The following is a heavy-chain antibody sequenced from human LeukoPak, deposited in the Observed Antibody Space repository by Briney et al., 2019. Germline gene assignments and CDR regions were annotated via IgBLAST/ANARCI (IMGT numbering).Heavy chain of an antibody. D-gene: IGHD2-2*01. CDR1: GGSISGYIYY. V-gene: IGHV4-39*01. Sequence: SETLSLTCTVSGGSISGYIYYWGWIRQPPGKGLEWIGTISYSGSTYYSPSLKSRVTVSVDTSKNQFSLKLSSVTAADTAVYYCARISIVVVPGYFDYWGQGTLVTVSS. CDR3: ARISIVVVPGYFDY. CDR2: ISYSGST. J-gene: IGHJ4*02.